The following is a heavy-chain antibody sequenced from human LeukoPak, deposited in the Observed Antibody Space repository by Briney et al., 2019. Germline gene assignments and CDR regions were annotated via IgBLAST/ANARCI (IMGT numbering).Heavy chain of an antibody. CDR1: GFTFSSYG. CDR3: ARDGPNVFRFGELSRVYDY. D-gene: IGHD3-10*01. V-gene: IGHV3-30*03. J-gene: IGHJ4*02. CDR2: ISYDGSNK. Sequence: PGRSLRLSCAASGFTFSSYGMHWVRQAPGKGLEWVAVISYDGSNKYYADSVKGRFTISRDNSKNTLYLQMNSLRAEDTAVYYCARDGPNVFRFGELSRVYDYWGQGTLVTVSS.